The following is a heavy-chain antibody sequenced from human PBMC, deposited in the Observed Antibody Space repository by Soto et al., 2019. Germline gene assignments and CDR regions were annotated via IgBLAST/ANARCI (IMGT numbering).Heavy chain of an antibody. CDR3: AKRVEYSSSTHYLDS. Sequence: EVQLLESGGGLVQPGGSLRLACAASGFTFSTYGMAWVRQAPGKGLEWVSSVSDSADSTYYADSVKGRVTISRDNSKNMLLLQINSLRVEDTAIYYCAKRVEYSSSTHYLDSWGQGTLVTVSS. D-gene: IGHD6-6*01. J-gene: IGHJ4*02. CDR2: VSDSADST. CDR1: GFTFSTYG. V-gene: IGHV3-23*01.